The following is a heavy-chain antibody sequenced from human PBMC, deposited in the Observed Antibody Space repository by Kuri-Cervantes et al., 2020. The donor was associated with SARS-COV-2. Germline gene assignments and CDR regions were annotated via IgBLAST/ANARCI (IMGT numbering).Heavy chain of an antibody. Sequence: GGSLRLSCAASGFTFSSYSMSWVRQAPGKGLEWVSSISSSSSYIYYADSVKGRFTISRDNAKNSLYLQMNSLRAEDTAVYYCARDGGMIWFGELLYQNYYGMDVWGQGTTVTVSS. CDR2: ISSSSSYI. CDR3: ARDGGMIWFGELLYQNYYGMDV. CDR1: GFTFSSYS. J-gene: IGHJ6*02. D-gene: IGHD3-10*01. V-gene: IGHV3-21*01.